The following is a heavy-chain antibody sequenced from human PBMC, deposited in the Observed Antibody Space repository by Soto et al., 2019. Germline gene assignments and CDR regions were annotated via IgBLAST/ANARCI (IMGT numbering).Heavy chain of an antibody. V-gene: IGHV1-18*04. CDR2: ISAYNGNT. CDR3: ARPRYAPPSGYFDY. CDR1: GYTFTSYG. Sequence: ASVKVSCKASGYTFTSYGISCVRQAPGQGLEWMGWISAYNGNTNYAQKLQGRVTMTTDTSTSTAYMELRSLRSDDTAVYYCARPRYAPPSGYFDYWGQGTLVTVSS. D-gene: IGHD2-8*01. J-gene: IGHJ4*02.